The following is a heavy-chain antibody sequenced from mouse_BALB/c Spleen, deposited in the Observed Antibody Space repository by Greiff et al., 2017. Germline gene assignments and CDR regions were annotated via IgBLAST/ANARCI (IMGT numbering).Heavy chain of an antibody. CDR3: ARQNSLLRLGGFAY. Sequence: DVHLVESGGGLVQPGGSLKLSCAASGFTFSSYTMSWVRQTPEKRLEWVAYISNGGGSTYYPDTVKGRFTISRDNAKNTLYLQMSSLKSEDTAMYYCARQNSLLRLGGFAYWGQGTLVTVSA. CDR2: ISNGGGST. V-gene: IGHV5-12-2*01. D-gene: IGHD1-2*01. J-gene: IGHJ3*01. CDR1: GFTFSSYT.